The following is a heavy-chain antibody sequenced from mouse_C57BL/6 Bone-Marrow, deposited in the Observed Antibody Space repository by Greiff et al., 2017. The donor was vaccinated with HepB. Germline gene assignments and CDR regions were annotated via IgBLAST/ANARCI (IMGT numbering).Heavy chain of an antibody. D-gene: IGHD3-2*02. J-gene: IGHJ3*01. V-gene: IGHV5-4*01. Sequence: EVKLMESGGGLVKPGGSLKLSCAASGFTFSSYAMSWVRQTPEKRLEWVATISDGGSYTYYPDNVKGRFTISRDNAKNNLYLQMSHLKSEDTAMYYCARDPRQLRLTYWGQGTLGTVSA. CDR1: GFTFSSYA. CDR3: ARDPRQLRLTY. CDR2: ISDGGSYT.